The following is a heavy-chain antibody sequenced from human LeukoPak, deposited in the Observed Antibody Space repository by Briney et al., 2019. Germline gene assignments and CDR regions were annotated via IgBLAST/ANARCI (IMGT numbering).Heavy chain of an antibody. CDR2: IYSDGST. CDR1: GFTVSSNY. CDR3: ARVPIVLITSGGY. Sequence: GGSLRLSCAASGFTVSSNYMTWVRQAPGKGLEWLSVIYSDGSTYYADSVKGRFTISRDNSKNTLYLQMNSLRAEDTAVYYCARVPIVLITSGGYWGQGTLVTVSS. D-gene: IGHD3-22*01. V-gene: IGHV3-53*01. J-gene: IGHJ4*02.